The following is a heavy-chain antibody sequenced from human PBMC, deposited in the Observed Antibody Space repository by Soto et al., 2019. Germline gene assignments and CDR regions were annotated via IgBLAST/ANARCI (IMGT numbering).Heavy chain of an antibody. Sequence: ASVKVSCKASGYTFTSYAMHWVRQAPGQRLEWMGWINAGNGNTKYSQKFQGRVTITRDTSASTAYMELSSLRSEDTAVYYCAHRRGSHCSSTSCYNLNWFDPWGQGTLVTVSS. V-gene: IGHV1-3*01. D-gene: IGHD2-2*02. CDR1: GYTFTSYA. CDR2: INAGNGNT. CDR3: AHRRGSHCSSTSCYNLNWFDP. J-gene: IGHJ5*02.